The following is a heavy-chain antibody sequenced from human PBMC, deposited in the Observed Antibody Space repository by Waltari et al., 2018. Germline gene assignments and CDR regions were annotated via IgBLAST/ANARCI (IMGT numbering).Heavy chain of an antibody. CDR3: ARGQGY. V-gene: IGHV4-38-2*01. CDR1: GYSIITDYY. Sequence: QLQLQESGPGLVKPSETLSLPCAVSGYSIITDYYWVWIRQPPGKGLEWIGNIHHSGSTYYNPSLKSRVSISLDTSKNQFSLELSSLTADDTAVYYCARGQGYWGQGTLVTVSS. CDR2: IHHSGST. J-gene: IGHJ4*02.